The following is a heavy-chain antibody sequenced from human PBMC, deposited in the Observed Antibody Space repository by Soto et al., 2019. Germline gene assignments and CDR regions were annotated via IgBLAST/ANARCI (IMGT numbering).Heavy chain of an antibody. CDR3: ARDGTYYDGAQYYYYGMDV. CDR1: GFTFSSYW. Sequence: LRLSCAASGFTFSSYWMHWVRQAPGKGLVWVSRINSDGSSTSYADSVKGRFTISRDNAKNTLYLQMNSLRAEDTAVYYCARDGTYYDGAQYYYYGMDVWGQGTTVTVSS. V-gene: IGHV3-74*01. J-gene: IGHJ6*02. CDR2: INSDGSST. D-gene: IGHD3-10*01.